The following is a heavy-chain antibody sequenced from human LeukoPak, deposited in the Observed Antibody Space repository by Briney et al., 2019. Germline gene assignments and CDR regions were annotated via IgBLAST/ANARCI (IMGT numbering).Heavy chain of an antibody. Sequence: PSETLSLTCTVSGGSISSSGYYWGWIRQPPGEGLQWIGSIYYSGSTYYNPSLKSRVTISVDTSKNQFSLKLSSVTAADTAVYYCARLSQTDIVLMVYAPRGGDAFDIWGQGTMVTVSS. D-gene: IGHD2-8*01. CDR3: ARLSQTDIVLMVYAPRGGDAFDI. V-gene: IGHV4-39*01. J-gene: IGHJ3*02. CDR1: GGSISSSGYY. CDR2: IYYSGST.